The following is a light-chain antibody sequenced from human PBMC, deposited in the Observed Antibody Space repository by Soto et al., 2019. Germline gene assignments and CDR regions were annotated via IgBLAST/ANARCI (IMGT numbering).Light chain of an antibody. CDR3: QQYGSSRA. V-gene: IGKV3-20*01. J-gene: IGKJ1*01. CDR1: QSVSSSY. CDR2: RAS. Sequence: EIVLTQSPGTLSLSPGARATLSCRASQSVSSSYLAWYQQKPGQAPRLLIYRASSRATGIPDRFSGSGSGTDFTLTISRLEPEDFAVYYCQQYGSSRAFGQGTKVEIK.